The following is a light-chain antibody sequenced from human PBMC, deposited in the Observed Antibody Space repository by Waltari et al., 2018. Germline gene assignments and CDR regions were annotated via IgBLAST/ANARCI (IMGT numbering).Light chain of an antibody. CDR2: DAS. CDR1: QFINTY. V-gene: IGKV1-39*01. Sequence: DIQMAQSPSSLSASVGDRVTITCRASQFINTYLNWYQHRPGEAPKLLIYDASVLESGVPSRFSGSVSATDFTLTISSLQPEDIGTYYCQQSFSNPPWTFGQGTKVEV. CDR3: QQSFSNPPWT. J-gene: IGKJ1*01.